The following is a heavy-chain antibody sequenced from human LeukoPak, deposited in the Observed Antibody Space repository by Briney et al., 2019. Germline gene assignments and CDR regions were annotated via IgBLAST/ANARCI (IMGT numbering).Heavy chain of an antibody. J-gene: IGHJ4*02. Sequence: GGSLRLSCAASGFIFNSYGMHWVRQAPGKGLEWVAFIRYDGSNKYCADSVKGRFTISRDNSKNTLYLQMNSLRVEDTAVYYCATLPYYYDSSGSYYFDYWGQGTLVTVSS. CDR3: ATLPYYYDSSGSYYFDY. CDR2: IRYDGSNK. CDR1: GFIFNSYG. D-gene: IGHD3-22*01. V-gene: IGHV3-30*02.